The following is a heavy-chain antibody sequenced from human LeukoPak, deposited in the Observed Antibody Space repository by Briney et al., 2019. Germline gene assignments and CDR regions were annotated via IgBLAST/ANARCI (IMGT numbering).Heavy chain of an antibody. Sequence: GGSLRLSCAASGFTFSSYWMSWVRQAPGKGLEWVANIKQDGSEKYYVDSVKGRFTISRDNAKNSLFLRMNSLRAEETAVYYCARGEYYYDGGYWGQGTLVTVSS. CDR1: GFTFSSYW. V-gene: IGHV3-7*04. CDR2: IKQDGSEK. D-gene: IGHD3-22*01. CDR3: ARGEYYYDGGY. J-gene: IGHJ4*02.